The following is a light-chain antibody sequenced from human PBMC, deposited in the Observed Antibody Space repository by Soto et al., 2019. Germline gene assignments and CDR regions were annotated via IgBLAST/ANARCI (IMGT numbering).Light chain of an antibody. CDR2: DAY. CDR3: QQRAGSST. Sequence: DIVLTQSPATLSVSPRERATIFFRASQRVSGNLAWYQQKPGQAPRLLIYDAYRRVTGIPARFSGSGSGTDVTLTLSSLEPEDFAVYYCQQRAGSSTFGQGTRMEI. J-gene: IGKJ5*01. CDR1: QRVSGN. V-gene: IGKV3-11*01.